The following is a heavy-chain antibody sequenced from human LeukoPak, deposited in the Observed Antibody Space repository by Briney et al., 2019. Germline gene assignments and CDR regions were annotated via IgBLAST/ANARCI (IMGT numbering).Heavy chain of an antibody. V-gene: IGHV3-7*01. CDR2: IKQDGSVI. J-gene: IGHJ3*02. Sequence: GGSLRLSCAASGFTFSNYWMSWVRQAPGKGLEWVALIKQDGSVIHYVDSVKGRFTISRDNAKSSLSLQMNSLRADDTAVYYCAGDEGWTFDIWSQGTKVTVSS. CDR1: GFTFSNYW. CDR3: AGDEGWTFDI. D-gene: IGHD5-24*01.